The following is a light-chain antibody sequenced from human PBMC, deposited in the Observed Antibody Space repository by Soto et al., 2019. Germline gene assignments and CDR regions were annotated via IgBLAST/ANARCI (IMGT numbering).Light chain of an antibody. CDR3: ASYAGSRTYV. J-gene: IGLJ1*01. Sequence: QSVLTRPASVSGSPGQSVTIACSGSYIGDYNLVSWYQHLPGRAPKLLIFEVTMRPSGISDRFSGSKSASTASLTISGLQAEDEGDYYCASYAGSRTYVFGSGTKVTVL. CDR2: EVT. CDR1: SYIGDYNL. V-gene: IGLV2-23*02.